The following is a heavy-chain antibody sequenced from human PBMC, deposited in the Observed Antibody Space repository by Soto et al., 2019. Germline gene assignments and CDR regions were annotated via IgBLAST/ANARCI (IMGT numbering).Heavy chain of an antibody. J-gene: IGHJ4*02. CDR1: GFSLANFP. Sequence: GGSLRLSCVGSGFSLANFPMNWVRQTPGKGLEWISYISPRGDNIYYTESVKGRFTISRDNARNSLYLQMNSLRDEDAALYYCDQGTHTTIGWPYYFDSCGQGVPVTVSS. D-gene: IGHD6-19*01. V-gene: IGHV3-48*02. CDR2: ISPRGDNI. CDR3: DQGTHTTIGWPYYFDS.